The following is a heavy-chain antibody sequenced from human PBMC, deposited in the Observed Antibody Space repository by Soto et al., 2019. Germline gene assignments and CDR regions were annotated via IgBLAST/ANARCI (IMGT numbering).Heavy chain of an antibody. CDR3: ARDRLGITGTIWFDP. D-gene: IGHD1-7*01. CDR1: GYTFTSYA. CDR2: INAGNGNT. J-gene: IGHJ5*02. V-gene: IGHV1-3*01. Sequence: GASVKVSCKASGYTFTSYAMHWVRQAPGQRLEWMGWINAGNGNTKYSQRFQGRVTITRDTSASTAYMELSSLRSEDTAVYYCARDRLGITGTIWFDPWGQGTLVTVSS.